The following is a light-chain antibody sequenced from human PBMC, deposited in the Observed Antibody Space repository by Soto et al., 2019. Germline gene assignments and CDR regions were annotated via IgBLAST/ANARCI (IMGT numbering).Light chain of an antibody. CDR2: DAS. Sequence: EIVLTQSPATLPLSPGERATLSCRASQSVNTYLAWYQQKPGRTPRLLIYDASVRATGVPDRFSGSGSGTDFTLTISRLEPEDFAVYYCQQYGSSITFGQGTRLEIK. CDR1: QSVNTY. J-gene: IGKJ5*01. CDR3: QQYGSSIT. V-gene: IGKV3-20*01.